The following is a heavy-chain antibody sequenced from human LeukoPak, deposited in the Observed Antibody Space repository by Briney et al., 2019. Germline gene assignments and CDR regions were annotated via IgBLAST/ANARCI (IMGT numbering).Heavy chain of an antibody. CDR2: IYTSGST. D-gene: IGHD3-9*01. J-gene: IGHJ6*03. V-gene: IGHV4-4*07. CDR3: ARGDFDVLTGTYYYYYMDV. Sequence: PSETLSLTCTVSGGSISSYYWSWIRQPAGKGLEWIGRIYTSGSTNYNPSLKSRVTMSVDTSKNQFSLKLSSVTAADTAVYYCARGDFDVLTGTYYYYYMDVWGKGTTVTVSS. CDR1: GGSISSYY.